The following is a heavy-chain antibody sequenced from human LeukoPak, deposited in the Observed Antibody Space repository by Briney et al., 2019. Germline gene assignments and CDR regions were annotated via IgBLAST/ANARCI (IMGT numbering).Heavy chain of an antibody. CDR1: GFTVDDYA. D-gene: IGHD3-22*01. CDR2: ISWNSGGI. J-gene: IGHJ1*01. CDR3: AKDNRDYYDSFQH. V-gene: IGHV3-9*01. Sequence: GRSLRLSCAASGFTVDDYAMHWVRQAPGKGLEWVSGISWNSGGIGYADSVKGRFTISRDNAKNSLYLQMNSLRAEDTALYYCAKDNRDYYDSFQHWGQGTLVTVSS.